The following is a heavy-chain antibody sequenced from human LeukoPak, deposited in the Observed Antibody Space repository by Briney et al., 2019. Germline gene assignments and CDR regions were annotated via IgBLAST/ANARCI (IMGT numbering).Heavy chain of an antibody. CDR2: ILFDTNKM. J-gene: IGHJ4*02. D-gene: IGHD3-22*01. V-gene: IGHV3-30-3*01. CDR3: ARDHYDGSGYYSY. CDR1: GFTFSDYT. Sequence: PGGSLRLSCAASGFTFSDYTMHWVRQAPGEGLEWVAAILFDTNKMYYADSVKGRFTISRDNSKNMLYLQSNSLRTEDTALYYCARDHYDGSGYYSYWGQGTLVTVSS.